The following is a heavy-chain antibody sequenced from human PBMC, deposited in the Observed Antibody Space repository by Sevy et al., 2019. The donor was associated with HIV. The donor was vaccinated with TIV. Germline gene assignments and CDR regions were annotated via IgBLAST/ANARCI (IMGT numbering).Heavy chain of an antibody. J-gene: IGHJ6*02. CDR3: VRDEQRSGWYPPYYYFYYYGMDV. CDR1: GYTFTSYG. CDR2: ISAYNGNT. V-gene: IGHV1-18*01. Sequence: ASVKVSCKASGYTFTSYGISWVRQAPGQGLEWRGWISAYNGNTNDAQKLQGRVTMTTDTSTSTAYMELMSLRSDDTAVYYCVRDEQRSGWYPPYYYFYYYGMDVWGQGTTVTVSS. D-gene: IGHD6-19*01.